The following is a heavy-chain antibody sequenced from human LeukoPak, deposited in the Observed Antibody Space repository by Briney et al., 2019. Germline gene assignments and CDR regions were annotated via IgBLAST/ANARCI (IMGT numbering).Heavy chain of an antibody. D-gene: IGHD4-17*01. CDR3: ARGATTGRGYYFDY. CDR2: IGTSSSYI. J-gene: IGHJ4*02. CDR1: GFTFISYG. Sequence: KPGGSLRLSCAGSGFTFISYGMNWVRQAPGKGLEWVSPIGTSSSYIHYADSVKGRFTLSRDNAKNSVSLQMSSLRVEDTAVYFCARGATTGRGYYFDYWGQGILVAVSS. V-gene: IGHV3-21*06.